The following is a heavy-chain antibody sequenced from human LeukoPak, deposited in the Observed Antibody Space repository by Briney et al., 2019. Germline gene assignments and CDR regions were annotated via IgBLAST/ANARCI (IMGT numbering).Heavy chain of an antibody. D-gene: IGHD3-10*01. Sequence: GGSLRLSCAASGFTFSSYSMMWVRQAPGKGLEWVSYISSSSTTIHYADSVKGRFTISRDNAKNSLYLQMNSLRAEDTAMYYCARPLMYYYGSETYFWFDPWGQGTLVTVSS. CDR2: ISSSSTTI. CDR3: ARPLMYYYGSETYFWFDP. V-gene: IGHV3-48*01. CDR1: GFTFSSYS. J-gene: IGHJ5*02.